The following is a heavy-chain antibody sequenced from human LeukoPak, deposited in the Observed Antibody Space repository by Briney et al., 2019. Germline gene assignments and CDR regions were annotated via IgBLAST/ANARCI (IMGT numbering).Heavy chain of an antibody. Sequence: PVKVSCKASGGTFSSYAISWVRQAPGQGLEWMGGIIPIFGTANYAQKFQGRVTITADKSTSTAYMELSSLRSEDTAVYYCARVITMVRGSPIPGPYFDYWGQGTLVTVSS. CDR3: ARVITMVRGSPIPGPYFDY. J-gene: IGHJ4*02. D-gene: IGHD3-10*01. CDR1: GGTFSSYA. V-gene: IGHV1-69*06. CDR2: IIPIFGTA.